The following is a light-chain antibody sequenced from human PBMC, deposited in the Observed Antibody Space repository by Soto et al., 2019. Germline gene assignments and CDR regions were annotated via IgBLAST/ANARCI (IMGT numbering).Light chain of an antibody. CDR3: CSYAGSYTYV. CDR1: NSDIGAYNY. CDR2: EVS. V-gene: IGLV2-14*01. Sequence: QSVLTQPASVSGSPGQSITISCTGTNSDIGAYNYVSWYQHHPGKAPKVLIYEVSNRPSGVSSRFSGSKSGNTASLTIFGLQAEDEANYYCCSYAGSYTYVFGTGTKLTVL. J-gene: IGLJ1*01.